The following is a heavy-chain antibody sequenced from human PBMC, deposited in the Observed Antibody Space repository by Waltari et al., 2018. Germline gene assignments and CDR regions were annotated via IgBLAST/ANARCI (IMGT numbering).Heavy chain of an antibody. J-gene: IGHJ4*02. V-gene: IGHV4-39*07. CDR2: IYYSGST. CDR3: ARVVAATLFDY. Sequence: QLQLQESGPGLVKPSETLSLTFTVSGGSISSSSYSWGWIRQPPGKGLEWIGSIYYSGSTYYNPSLKSRVTISVDTSKNQFSLKLSSVTAADTAVYYCARVVAATLFDYWGQGTLVTVSS. CDR1: GGSISSSSYS. D-gene: IGHD2-15*01.